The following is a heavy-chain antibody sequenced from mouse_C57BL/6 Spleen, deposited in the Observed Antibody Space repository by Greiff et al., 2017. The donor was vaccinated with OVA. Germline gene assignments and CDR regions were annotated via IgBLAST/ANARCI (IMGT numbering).Heavy chain of an antibody. V-gene: IGHV1-62-2*01. CDR1: GYTFTEYT. Sequence: VQLQQSGAELVKPGASVKLSCKASGYTFTEYTIHWVKQRSGQGLEWIGWFYPGSGSIKYNEKFKDKATLTADKSSSTVYMELSRLTSEDSAVYFCARHEEGYYGSSYRTWFAYWGQGTLVTVSA. CDR2: FYPGSGSI. CDR3: ARHEEGYYGSSYRTWFAY. J-gene: IGHJ3*01. D-gene: IGHD1-1*01.